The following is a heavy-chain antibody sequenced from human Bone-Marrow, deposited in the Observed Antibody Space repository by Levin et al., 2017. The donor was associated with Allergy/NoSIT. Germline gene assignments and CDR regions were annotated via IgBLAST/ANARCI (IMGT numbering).Heavy chain of an antibody. CDR3: ARGRANFTGTTFAY. CDR1: GYSFMGFY. D-gene: IGHD1-1*01. Sequence: GESLKISCKASGYSFMGFYLHWLRQAPGQGLEWLGWFNPYGGGVNYAPKFQGRVTMTSDTSIGTAYMELSLLTSGDTALYYCARGRANFTGTTFAYWGRGTQVTVSS. CDR2: FNPYGGGV. J-gene: IGHJ4*02. V-gene: IGHV1-2*02.